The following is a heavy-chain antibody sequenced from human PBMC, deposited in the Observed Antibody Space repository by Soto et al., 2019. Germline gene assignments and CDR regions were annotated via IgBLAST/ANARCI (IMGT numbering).Heavy chain of an antibody. V-gene: IGHV1-18*01. CDR1: GYTFTSYG. D-gene: IGHD3-10*01. CDR3: ARIESGLNWFDP. Sequence: ASVKVSCKASGYTFTSYGISLVRQAPGQGLEXMGWXSXYXGXXXYXXXXQGRVTMTTDTSTSTAYMELRSLRSDDTAVYYCARIESGLNWFDPWGQGTLLTVSS. CDR2: XSXYXGXX. J-gene: IGHJ5*02.